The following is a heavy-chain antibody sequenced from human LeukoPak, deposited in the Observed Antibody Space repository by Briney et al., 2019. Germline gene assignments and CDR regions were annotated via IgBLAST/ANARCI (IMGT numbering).Heavy chain of an antibody. D-gene: IGHD3-9*01. CDR2: INDNGRT. CDR3: ARVAMTGSFDHWYFDL. Sequence: PSETLSLTCAVSGETFSGHYRSWIRQPPGKGLEYIGEINDNGRTIYNPSLESRVTISVDTSKNQVSLNLNSVTAADTALYYCARVAMTGSFDHWYFDLWGRGTLVIVSS. J-gene: IGHJ2*01. V-gene: IGHV4-34*01. CDR1: GETFSGHY.